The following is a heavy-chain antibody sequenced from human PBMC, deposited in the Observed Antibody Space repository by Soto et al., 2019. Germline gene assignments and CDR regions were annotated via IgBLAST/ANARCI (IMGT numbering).Heavy chain of an antibody. V-gene: IGHV3-21*01. Sequence: GSLGLSCAASGFTFSSYSMNWVRQAPGKRLEWVSSISSSSSYIYYADSVRGRFTISRDNAKNSLYLQMNSLRAEDTAVYYYARVDLGFGGRFEDVRRPYYYYGMDVCRQGTTVIAAS. CDR1: GFTFSSYS. J-gene: IGHJ6*02. D-gene: IGHD3-10*01. CDR2: ISSSSSYI. CDR3: ARVDLGFGGRFEDVRRPYYYYGMDV.